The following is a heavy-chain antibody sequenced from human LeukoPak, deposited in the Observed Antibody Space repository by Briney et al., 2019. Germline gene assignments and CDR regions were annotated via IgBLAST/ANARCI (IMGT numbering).Heavy chain of an antibody. D-gene: IGHD5-18*01. J-gene: IGHJ4*02. CDR1: GGSISSSSYY. CDR3: ARHGDTAMAGGDY. V-gene: IGHV4-39*07. CDR2: IYYSGST. Sequence: PSETLSLTCTVSGGSISSSSYYWGWIRQPPGKGLEGIGSIYYSGSTYYNPSLKSRVTISVDTSKNQFSLKLSSVTAADTAVYYCARHGDTAMAGGDYWGQGTLVTVSS.